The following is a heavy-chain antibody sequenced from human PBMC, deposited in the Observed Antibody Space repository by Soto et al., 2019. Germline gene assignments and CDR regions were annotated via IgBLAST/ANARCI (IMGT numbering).Heavy chain of an antibody. CDR2: ISSSSSTI. V-gene: IGHV3-48*02. Sequence: GGSLRLSCAASGFTFSSYSMNWVRQAPGKGLEWVSYISSSSSTIYYADSVKGRFTISRDNAKNSLYLQMNSLRDEDTAVYYCARDPRGYSYDTNWFDPWGQGTLVTSPQ. D-gene: IGHD5-18*01. CDR1: GFTFSSYS. CDR3: ARDPRGYSYDTNWFDP. J-gene: IGHJ5*02.